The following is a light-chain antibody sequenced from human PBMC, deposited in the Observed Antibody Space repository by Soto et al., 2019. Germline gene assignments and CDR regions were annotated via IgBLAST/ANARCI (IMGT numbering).Light chain of an antibody. Sequence: QSVLTQPPSASGTPGQRVTISCSGSSSNIGDNTVNWHQQVPGTAPKLLMYSNNDRPSGVPDRFSGSKSGTSASLAISGLQSEDEADYYCAAWDDSLNGVVFGGGTKLTVL. CDR3: AAWDDSLNGVV. CDR2: SNN. CDR1: SSNIGDNT. J-gene: IGLJ2*01. V-gene: IGLV1-44*01.